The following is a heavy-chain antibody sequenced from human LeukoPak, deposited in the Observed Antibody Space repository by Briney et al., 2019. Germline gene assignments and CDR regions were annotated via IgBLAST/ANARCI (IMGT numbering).Heavy chain of an antibody. CDR2: ISSGGSTI. Sequence: GGSLRLSCGASEFAFSDYYMSWIRQAPGMGLEWVSYISSGGSTIYYADSVKGRFTISRDNARDSLYLQMNSLRAEDTALYYCARGARHSGYDHDAFDIWGQGTKVTVSS. J-gene: IGHJ3*02. CDR3: ARGARHSGYDHDAFDI. V-gene: IGHV3-11*01. CDR1: EFAFSDYY. D-gene: IGHD5-12*01.